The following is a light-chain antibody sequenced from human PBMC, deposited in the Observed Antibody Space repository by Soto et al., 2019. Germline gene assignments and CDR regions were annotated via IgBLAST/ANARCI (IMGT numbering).Light chain of an antibody. CDR1: QSVSSY. CDR3: HQRSTSPPFT. Sequence: EMVLTQSPATLALSPGERATLSCRASQSVSSYLAWYQQKPGQAPRLLIYDASNRATGIPARFSGSGSETDFTLTISCLEPVDFAFYYCHQRSTSPPFTFHPATKVDI. V-gene: IGKV3-11*01. J-gene: IGKJ3*01. CDR2: DAS.